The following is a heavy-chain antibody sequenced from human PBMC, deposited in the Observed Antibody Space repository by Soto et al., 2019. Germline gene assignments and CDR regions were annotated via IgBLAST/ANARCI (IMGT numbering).Heavy chain of an antibody. D-gene: IGHD3-22*01. CDR2: IIPIFGTA. V-gene: IGHV1-69*13. J-gene: IGHJ4*02. CDR3: ARTYYYDSSGSYLGY. Sequence: ASVKVSCKASGGTFSSYAISWVRQAPGQGLEWMGGIIPIFGTANYAQKFQGRVTITADESTSTAYMELSSLRSEDTAVYYCARTYYYDSSGSYLGYWGQGTLVTVSS. CDR1: GGTFSSYA.